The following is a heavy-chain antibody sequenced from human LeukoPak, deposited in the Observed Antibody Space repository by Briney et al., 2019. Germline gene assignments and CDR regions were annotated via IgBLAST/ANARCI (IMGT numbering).Heavy chain of an antibody. V-gene: IGHV3-23*01. CDR2: ISDSGGST. CDR1: GFTFSSYS. D-gene: IGHD6-19*01. Sequence: GGSLRLSCAASGFTFSSYSLSWVRQAPGKGLEWVSAISDSGGSTYYADSVTGRFTISRDNSKNTLYLQMNSLRAEDTAVYYCAKIPPSPAVAVDYWGQGTLVTVSS. CDR3: AKIPPSPAVAVDY. J-gene: IGHJ4*02.